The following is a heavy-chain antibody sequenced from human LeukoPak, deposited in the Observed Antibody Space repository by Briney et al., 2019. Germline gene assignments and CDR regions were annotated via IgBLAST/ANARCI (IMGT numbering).Heavy chain of an antibody. CDR3: ASGAQLERRPTTFPLYYYYYYMDV. J-gene: IGHJ6*03. CDR2: ISTYNNNT. V-gene: IGHV1-18*01. CDR1: GYTFNSYS. Sequence: ASVKVSCKASGYTFNSYSITWVRQAPGQGLEWMGWISTYNNNTNYAQKFQGRVTITADESTSTAYMELSSLRSEDTAVYYCASGAQLERRPTTFPLYYYYYYMDVWGKGTTVTVSS. D-gene: IGHD1-1*01.